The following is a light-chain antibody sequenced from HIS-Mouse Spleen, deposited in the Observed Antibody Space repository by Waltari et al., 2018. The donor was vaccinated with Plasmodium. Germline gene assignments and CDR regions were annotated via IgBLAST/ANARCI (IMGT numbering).Light chain of an antibody. CDR1: QSFSSN. CDR3: QQYNNWSFT. CDR2: GAS. Sequence: EIVMTQSPATLSVSPGERATLSCRASQSFSSNLAGYQQKPGQAPRLLIYGASTRATGIPARFSCSGSGTEFTLTISSLQSEDFAVYYCQQYNNWSFTFGPGTKVDIK. V-gene: IGKV3-15*01. J-gene: IGKJ3*01.